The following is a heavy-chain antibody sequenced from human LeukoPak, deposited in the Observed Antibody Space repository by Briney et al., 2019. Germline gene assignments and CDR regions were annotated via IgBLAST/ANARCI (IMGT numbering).Heavy chain of an antibody. V-gene: IGHV4-59*08. J-gene: IGHJ6*03. CDR2: IYYSGST. CDR1: GGSISSYY. Sequence: SETLSLTCTVSGGSISSYYWSWIRQPPGKGLEWMGYIYYSGSTNYNPSLKSRVTISVDTSKNQFSLKLRSVTAADTAVYYCARLTGYDSSGLYYYYMDVWGKGTTVTVSS. D-gene: IGHD3-22*01. CDR3: ARLTGYDSSGLYYYYMDV.